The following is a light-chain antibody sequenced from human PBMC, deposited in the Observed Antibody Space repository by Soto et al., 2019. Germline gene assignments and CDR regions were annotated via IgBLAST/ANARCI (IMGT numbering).Light chain of an antibody. J-gene: IGLJ3*02. V-gene: IGLV2-14*01. CDR3: SSFTSINTWV. CDR1: SSDVGGYNY. CDR2: EVS. Sequence: QSALTQPASVSGSPGQSITISCTGTSSDVGGYNYVSWYQQHPGKAPKLMIYEVSNRPSGVSNRFSGSKSGNTASLTISGLQTEDEADYYCSSFTSINTWVFGGGTKVIVL.